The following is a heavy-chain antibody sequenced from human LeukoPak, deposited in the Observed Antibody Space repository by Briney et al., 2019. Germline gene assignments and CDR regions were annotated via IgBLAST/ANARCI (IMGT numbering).Heavy chain of an antibody. CDR2: IRYDGFNK. J-gene: IGHJ3*02. CDR1: GFTFSNYG. D-gene: IGHD1-26*01. CDR3: AKKTIVGATVDAFDI. Sequence: GGSLRLSWAASGFTFSNYGMHWVRQAPGKGLEWVASIRYDGFNKYYADSLKGRFTISRDNSKNTLYLQMNSLRAEDTAVYYCAKKTIVGATVDAFDIWGQGTMVIVSS. V-gene: IGHV3-30*02.